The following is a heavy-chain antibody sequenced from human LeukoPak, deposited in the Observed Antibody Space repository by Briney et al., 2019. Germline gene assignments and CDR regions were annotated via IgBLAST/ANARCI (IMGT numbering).Heavy chain of an antibody. CDR3: ARPYYYDSRIDP. CDR1: GGSISSGDYY. D-gene: IGHD3-22*01. J-gene: IGHJ5*02. V-gene: IGHV4-30-4*01. CDR2: MYYSGST. Sequence: PSQTLSLTCTVSGGSISSGDYYWSWIRQPPGKGLEWIAYMYYSGSTYYNPSHKSRVTMSADTSKNQLSLKLSSVTAADTAVYYCARPYYYDSRIDPWGQGILVTVSS.